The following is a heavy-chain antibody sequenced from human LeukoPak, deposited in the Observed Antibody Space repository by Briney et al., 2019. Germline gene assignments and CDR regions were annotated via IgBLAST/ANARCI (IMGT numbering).Heavy chain of an antibody. D-gene: IGHD2/OR15-2a*01. J-gene: IGHJ5*02. CDR1: GFTFSSYA. V-gene: IGHV3-30-3*01. Sequence: GGSLRLSCAASGFTFSSYAMHWVRQAPGKGLEWVSVISYDGSNTYYADSVKGRFTISRDDSKNTLSLQMNSLRADDTAVYYCARDSSSFSYNWFDPWGQGTLVTVSS. CDR2: ISYDGSNT. CDR3: ARDSSSFSYNWFDP.